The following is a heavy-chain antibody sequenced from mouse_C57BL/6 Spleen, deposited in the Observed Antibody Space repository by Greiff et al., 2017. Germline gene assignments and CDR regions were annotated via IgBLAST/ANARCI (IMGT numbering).Heavy chain of an antibody. CDR2: IYPGDGDT. CDR3: ARSDSSGYGTAY. CDR1: GYAFSSYW. V-gene: IGHV1-80*01. D-gene: IGHD3-2*02. Sequence: VQLQQSGAELVKPGASVKISCKASGYAFSSYWMNWVKQRPGKGLEWIGQIYPGDGDTNYNGKIKGKATLTADKSSSTAYMQLSSLTSEDSAVYFCARSDSSGYGTAYWGQGTLVTVSA. J-gene: IGHJ3*01.